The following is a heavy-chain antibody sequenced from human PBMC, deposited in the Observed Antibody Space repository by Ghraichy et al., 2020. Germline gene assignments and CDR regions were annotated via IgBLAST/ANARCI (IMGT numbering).Heavy chain of an antibody. Sequence: GESLNISCEVSGLTFSNYAMHWVRQAPGKGLEWVAVIAYDGSNKYHADSVKGRFTISRDNSKDTLYLQMNSLRAEDTAVYYCARDTAAGIDYWGQGTLVTVSS. CDR1: GLTFSNYA. V-gene: IGHV3-30*04. D-gene: IGHD6-13*01. J-gene: IGHJ4*02. CDR2: IAYDGSNK. CDR3: ARDTAAGIDY.